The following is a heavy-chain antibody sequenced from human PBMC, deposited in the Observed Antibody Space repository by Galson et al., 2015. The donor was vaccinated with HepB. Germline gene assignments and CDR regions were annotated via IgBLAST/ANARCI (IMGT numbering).Heavy chain of an antibody. J-gene: IGHJ4*02. Sequence: LSLTCTVSGGSISSSSYYWGWIRQPPGKGLEWIGSIYYSGSTYYNPSLKSRVTISVDTSKNQFSLKLSSVTAADTAVYYCARRMVRGVITFDYWGQGTLVTVSS. CDR1: GGSISSSSYY. CDR3: ARRMVRGVITFDY. D-gene: IGHD3-10*01. V-gene: IGHV4-39*01. CDR2: IYYSGST.